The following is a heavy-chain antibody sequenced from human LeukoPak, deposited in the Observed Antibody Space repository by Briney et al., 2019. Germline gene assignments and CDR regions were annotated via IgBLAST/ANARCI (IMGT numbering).Heavy chain of an antibody. CDR3: AKVHSSWYDFDY. D-gene: IGHD6-13*01. CDR2: TSGNGIIT. J-gene: IGHJ4*02. Sequence: GGSLRLSCAASGFTFSSYAMSWVRQAPGKGLEWVSATSGNGIITYYADSVKGRFTISRDNSKNTLFLQMNSLRAEDTAVYYCAKVHSSWYDFDYWGQGTLVTVSS. V-gene: IGHV3-23*01. CDR1: GFTFSSYA.